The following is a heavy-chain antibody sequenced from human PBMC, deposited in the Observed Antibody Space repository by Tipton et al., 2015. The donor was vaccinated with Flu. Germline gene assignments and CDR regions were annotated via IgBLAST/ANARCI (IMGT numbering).Heavy chain of an antibody. D-gene: IGHD2-8*01. CDR1: GYSFINYW. J-gene: IGHJ2*01. CDR2: IYPGDSDT. V-gene: IGHV5-51*01. Sequence: VQLVQSGAEVKKPGESLKIPCKASGYSFINYWVGWVRQMPGKGLEWMGIIYPGDSDTRYSPSFQGRVTISADKSISTAYLQWSSLKTSDSAMYYCARHPYCTNAVCPPGYWYFDLWGRGTLVTVSS. CDR3: ARHPYCTNAVCPPGYWYFDL.